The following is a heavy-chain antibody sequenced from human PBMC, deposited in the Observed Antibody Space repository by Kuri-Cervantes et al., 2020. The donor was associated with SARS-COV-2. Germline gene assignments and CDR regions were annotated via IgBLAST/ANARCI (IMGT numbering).Heavy chain of an antibody. V-gene: IGHV3-23*01. D-gene: IGHD6-19*01. Sequence: GESLKISCAASGFTFSSYAMSWVRQAPGKGLEWVSAISGSGGSTYYADSVKGRFTISRDNSKNTLYLQMNSLRAEDTAVYYCAKGERAVAGNNWFDPWGQGTLVTVSS. CDR3: AKGERAVAGNNWFDP. CDR2: ISGSGGST. J-gene: IGHJ5*02. CDR1: GFTFSSYA.